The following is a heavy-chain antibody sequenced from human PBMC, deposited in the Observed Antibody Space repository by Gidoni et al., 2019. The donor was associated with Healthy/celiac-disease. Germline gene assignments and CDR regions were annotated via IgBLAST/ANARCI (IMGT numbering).Heavy chain of an antibody. D-gene: IGHD5-12*01. CDR1: GYTFTSYY. V-gene: IGHV1-46*04. J-gene: IGHJ4*02. CDR2: INPSGGST. Sequence: QVQLVQSGAEVKKPGASVKVYCKASGYTFTSYYIHWGRQAPGQGLEWMGVINPSGGSTSYAQKLQGRVTMTRDTSTSTVYMELSSLRSEDTAVYYCARDRDGYMASFLLCDYWGQGTLVTVSS. CDR3: ARDRDGYMASFLLCDY.